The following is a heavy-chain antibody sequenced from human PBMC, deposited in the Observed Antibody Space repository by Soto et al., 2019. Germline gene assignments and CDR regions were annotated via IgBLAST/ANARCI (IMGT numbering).Heavy chain of an antibody. CDR1: GGPISSGGYS. J-gene: IGHJ1*01. D-gene: IGHD2-2*01. V-gene: IGHV4-30-2*01. CDR3: PRVPDR. Sequence: SETLSLTCAVSGGPISSGGYSWSWIRQPPGKGLEWIGYIYHSGSTYYNPSLKSRVTISVDRSKNQFSLKLSSVTAADTAVYYCPRVPDRWGQGTLVTVSS. CDR2: IYHSGST.